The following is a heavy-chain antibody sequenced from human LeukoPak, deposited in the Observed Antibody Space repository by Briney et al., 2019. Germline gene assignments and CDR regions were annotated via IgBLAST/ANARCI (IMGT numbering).Heavy chain of an antibody. D-gene: IGHD3-10*01. J-gene: IGHJ4*02. Sequence: ASVKVSCKASGYTFTDCYLHWVRQAPGQGLEWMGRINPNSGGTNYAQKFQGRVTMTRDTSISTVYMELSRLRPDDTAIYYCARDEGYYGSGVDGNWGQGTLVTVSS. CDR3: ARDEGYYGSGVDGN. CDR2: INPNSGGT. V-gene: IGHV1-2*06. CDR1: GYTFTDCY.